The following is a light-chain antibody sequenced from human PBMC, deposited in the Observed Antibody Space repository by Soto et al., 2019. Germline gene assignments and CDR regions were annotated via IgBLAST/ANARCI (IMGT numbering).Light chain of an antibody. CDR2: DVS. CDR3: SSYTTSNTRQIV. V-gene: IGLV2-14*03. CDR1: SSDVGGYNY. Sequence: QSVLTQPASVSWSSGQSITISCTGNSSDVGGYNYVSWYQHHPGKAPKLMIFDVSNRPSGVSNRFSGSKSGNTASLTISGLQPEDEADYYCSSYTTSNTRQIVFGTGTKVTVL. J-gene: IGLJ1*01.